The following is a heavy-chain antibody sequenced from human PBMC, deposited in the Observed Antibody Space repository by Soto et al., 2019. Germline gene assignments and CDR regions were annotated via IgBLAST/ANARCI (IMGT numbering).Heavy chain of an antibody. CDR1: GGTFSSYA. CDR3: ARGRYNWNPKEGMDV. CDR2: IIPIFGTA. Sequence: SVKVSCKASGGTFSSYAISWVRQAPGQGLEWMGGIIPIFGTANYAQKFQGRVTITADESTSTAYMELSSLRSEDTAVYYCARGRYNWNPKEGMDVWGQGTTVTVSS. J-gene: IGHJ6*02. V-gene: IGHV1-69*13. D-gene: IGHD1-20*01.